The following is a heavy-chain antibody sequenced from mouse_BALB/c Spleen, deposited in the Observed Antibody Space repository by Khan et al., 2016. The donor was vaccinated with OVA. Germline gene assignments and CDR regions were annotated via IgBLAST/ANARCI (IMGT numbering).Heavy chain of an antibody. D-gene: IGHD1-1*01. CDR3: TRLAYYYGSEGFDY. J-gene: IGHJ3*01. CDR1: GFTFSTYG. V-gene: IGHV5-6*01. Sequence: EVELVESGGDLVKPGGSLKLSCAASGFTFSTYGMSWVRQTPDKRLEWVATVSTGGGYTYYPDSVKGRFTISSDNAKNTLYLQMGGLKSEYTAMFYCTRLAYYYGSEGFDYWGQGTLVTVSA. CDR2: VSTGGGYT.